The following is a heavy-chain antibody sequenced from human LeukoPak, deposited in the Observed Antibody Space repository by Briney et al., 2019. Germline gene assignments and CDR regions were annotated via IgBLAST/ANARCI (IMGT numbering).Heavy chain of an antibody. V-gene: IGHV4-59*01. J-gene: IGHJ4*02. CDR1: GGSISSYY. CDR2: SYYSGST. D-gene: IGHD2-2*01. CDR3: ARTGTYCSSTSCYHDY. Sequence: SETLSLTCTVSGGSISSYYWSWIRQPPGKGLEWIGYSYYSGSTIYNPSLKSRVTISVDTSKNQFSLKLSSVTAADTAVYYCARTGTYCSSTSCYHDYWGQGTLVTVSS.